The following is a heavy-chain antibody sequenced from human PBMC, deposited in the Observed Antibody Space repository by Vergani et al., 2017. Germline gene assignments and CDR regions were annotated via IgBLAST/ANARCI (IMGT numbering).Heavy chain of an antibody. Sequence: QLQLQESDSRLVNPSQTLFLTCTLSGDAISRDTYSWNWVRQPPGKPLEWIGSVYYSGTTYYNPSLGGRVTMSIDKSKNHFSLTLTSVTAADSAFYFCARGQTGYXRDWSTYFFYMDVWGKGTTVTVSS. D-gene: IGHD3/OR15-3a*01. V-gene: IGHV4-30-2*01. J-gene: IGHJ6*03. CDR2: VYYSGTT. CDR3: ARGQTGYXRDWSTYFFYMDV. CDR1: GDAISRDTYS.